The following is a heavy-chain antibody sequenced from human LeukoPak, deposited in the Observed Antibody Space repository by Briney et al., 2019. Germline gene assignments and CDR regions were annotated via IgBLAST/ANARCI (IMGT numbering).Heavy chain of an antibody. CDR2: IRYDGSNK. D-gene: IGHD2-2*01. CDR3: AKPFWCRSTSCYGHAFDI. J-gene: IGHJ3*02. V-gene: IGHV3-30*02. Sequence: GGSLRLSCAASGFTFSSYGMHWVRQAPGKGLEWVAFIRYDGSNKYYADSVKGRFTISRDNSKNTLYLEMNSLRAEDTAVYYCAKPFWCRSTSCYGHAFDIWGQGTMVTVSS. CDR1: GFTFSSYG.